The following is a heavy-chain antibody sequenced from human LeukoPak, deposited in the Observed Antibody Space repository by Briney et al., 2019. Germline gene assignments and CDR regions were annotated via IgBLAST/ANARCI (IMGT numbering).Heavy chain of an antibody. CDR3: ARAGYDILTGHYYYYGMDV. Sequence: PSETLSLTCTVSGGSISSGGYYCSWIRQHPGKGLEWIGYIYYSGSTYYNPSLKSRVTISVDTSKNQFSLKLSSVTAADTAVYYCARAGYDILTGHYYYYGMDVWGQGTTVTVSS. CDR1: GGSISSGGYY. CDR2: IYYSGST. V-gene: IGHV4-31*03. D-gene: IGHD3-9*01. J-gene: IGHJ6*02.